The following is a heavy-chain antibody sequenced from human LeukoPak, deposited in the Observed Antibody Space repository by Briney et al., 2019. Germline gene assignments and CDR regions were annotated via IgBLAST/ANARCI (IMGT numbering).Heavy chain of an antibody. CDR1: GGSISSSSYY. J-gene: IGHJ4*02. CDR3: ARDDYGGNGGDY. Sequence: PSETLSLTCTVSGGSISSSSYYWGWIRQPPGKGLEWVGSIYYSGSTYYNPSLKSRVTISVDTSKNQFSLKLSSVTAADTAVYYCARDDYGGNGGDYWGQGTLVTVSS. V-gene: IGHV4-39*07. D-gene: IGHD4-23*01. CDR2: IYYSGST.